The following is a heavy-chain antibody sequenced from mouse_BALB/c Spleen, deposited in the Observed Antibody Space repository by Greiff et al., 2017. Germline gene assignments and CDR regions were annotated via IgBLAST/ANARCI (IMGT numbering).Heavy chain of an antibody. V-gene: IGHV7-3*02. D-gene: IGHD2-4*01. CDR1: GFTFTDYY. Sequence: EVQLVESGGGLLQPGGSLRLSCATSGFTFTDYYMSWVRQPPGKALEWLGFIRNKANGYTTEYSASVKGRFTISRDNSQSILYLQMNTLRAEDSATYYCARDTDYDWFAYWGQGTLVTVSA. J-gene: IGHJ3*01. CDR3: ARDTDYDWFAY. CDR2: IRNKANGYTT.